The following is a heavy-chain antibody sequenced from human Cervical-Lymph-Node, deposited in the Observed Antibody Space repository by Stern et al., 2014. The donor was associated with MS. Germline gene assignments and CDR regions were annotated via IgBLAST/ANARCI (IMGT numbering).Heavy chain of an antibody. CDR1: GFVFRRYA. V-gene: IGHV3-30*04. J-gene: IGHJ4*02. D-gene: IGHD1-26*01. CDR2: ISYDGRDK. Sequence: VQLVESGGGVVQPGRSLRLSCAASGFVFRRYALHWVRKAPCQGLAWLALISYDGRDKYYQDSVKGRFTVSRDNSNNTVDLEMNSLRLEDTAVYYCAKGGSGSYLDWGQGSLVTVSS. CDR3: AKGGSGSYLD.